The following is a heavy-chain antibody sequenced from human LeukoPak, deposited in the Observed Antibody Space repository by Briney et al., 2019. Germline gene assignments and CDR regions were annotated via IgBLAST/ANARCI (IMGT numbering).Heavy chain of an antibody. CDR3: ARLISIAMAFDI. V-gene: IGHV4-59*01. Sequence: SETLSLTCSVSGGSISSYYWSWIRQPPGKGLEWIGNIYSSGSTNYNPSLKSRVTISVDTSKNQFSLKVSSVIATDTAVYYCARLISIAMAFDIWGQGAMVTVSS. D-gene: IGHD6-13*01. CDR2: IYSSGST. J-gene: IGHJ3*02. CDR1: GGSISSYY.